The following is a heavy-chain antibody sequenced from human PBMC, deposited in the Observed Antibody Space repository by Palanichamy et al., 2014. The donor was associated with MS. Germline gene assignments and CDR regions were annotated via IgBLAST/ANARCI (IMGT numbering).Heavy chain of an antibody. J-gene: IGHJ3*02. V-gene: IGHV4-31*03. Sequence: QVQLQGSGPGLVKPSQTLSLTCTVSGGSISSGGYYWSWIRQHPGKGLEWIGYIYYSGSTYYNPSLKSRVTISVDTSKNQFSLKLSSVTAADTAVYYCARDSAIAAARTFDIWGQGTMVTVSS. CDR2: IYYSGST. CDR3: ARDSAIAAARTFDI. CDR1: GGSISSGGYY. D-gene: IGHD6-13*01.